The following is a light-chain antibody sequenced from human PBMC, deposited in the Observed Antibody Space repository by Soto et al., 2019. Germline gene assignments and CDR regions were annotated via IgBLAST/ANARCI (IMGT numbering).Light chain of an antibody. Sequence: QSVLTQPRSVSGSPGQSVTIPCTGTSSDVGGYDYVSWYQQHPGKAPKLMIYDVTKRPSGVPDRFSGSRSGDTASLTISGLQAEDDADYYCCSYAGTYTFYVFGTGTKVTVL. CDR2: DVT. J-gene: IGLJ1*01. CDR1: SSDVGGYDY. V-gene: IGLV2-11*01. CDR3: CSYAGTYTFYV.